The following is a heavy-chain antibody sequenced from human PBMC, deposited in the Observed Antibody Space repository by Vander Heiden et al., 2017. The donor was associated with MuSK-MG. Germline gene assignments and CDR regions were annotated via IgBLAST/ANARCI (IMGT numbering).Heavy chain of an antibody. CDR2: IIPIFGTA. J-gene: IGHJ3*02. D-gene: IGHD6-13*01. CDR1: GGTFSSYA. V-gene: IGHV1-69*01. CDR3: ARGAAAGGFQGDI. Sequence: QVQLLQSGAEVKKPGSSVKVSCKASGGTFSSYAISWVRQAPGQGLEWMGGIIPIFGTANYAQKFQGRVTITADESTSTAYMELSRLRSEYTAVYYCARGAAAGGFQGDIWGDVTMVTDSS.